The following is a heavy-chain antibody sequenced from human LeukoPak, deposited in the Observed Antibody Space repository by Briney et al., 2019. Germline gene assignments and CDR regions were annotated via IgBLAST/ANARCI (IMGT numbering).Heavy chain of an antibody. D-gene: IGHD5-18*01. V-gene: IGHV3-30-3*01. Sequence: GGSLRLSCAASGFTFSDYYMSWIRQAPGKGLEWVAVISYDGSNKYYADSVKGRFTISRDNSKNTLYLQMNSLRAEDTAVYYCASRLRGYSYGPPDYWGQGTLVTVSS. CDR1: GFTFSDYY. CDR2: ISYDGSNK. CDR3: ASRLRGYSYGPPDY. J-gene: IGHJ4*02.